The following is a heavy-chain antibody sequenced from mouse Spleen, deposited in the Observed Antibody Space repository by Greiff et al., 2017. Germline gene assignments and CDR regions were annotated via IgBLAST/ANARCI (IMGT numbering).Heavy chain of an antibody. J-gene: IGHJ1*01. CDR2: IDPSDSYT. V-gene: IGHV1-59*01. CDR1: GYTFTSYW. D-gene: IGHD1-1*01. Sequence: VQLQQPGAELVRPGTSVKLSCKASGYTFTSYWMHWVKQRPGQGLEWIGVIDPSDSYTNYNQKFKGKATWTVDTSSSTAYMQLSSLTSEDSAVYYCARDTTVVEYFDVWGAGTTVTVSS. CDR3: ARDTTVVEYFDV.